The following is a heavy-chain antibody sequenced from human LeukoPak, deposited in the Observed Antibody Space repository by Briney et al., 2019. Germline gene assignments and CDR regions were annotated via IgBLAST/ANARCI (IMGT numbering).Heavy chain of an antibody. V-gene: IGHV5-51*01. Sequence: GESLKISCKGSGYSFTNYWIGWVRQMPGKGLEWMGIIYPGDSNTRYSPSFQGQVTISVDNSITTAYLQWSSLKASDTAMYYCARVDGYTGPLDYWGQGTLVTVSS. J-gene: IGHJ4*02. D-gene: IGHD5-24*01. CDR2: IYPGDSNT. CDR3: ARVDGYTGPLDY. CDR1: GYSFTNYW.